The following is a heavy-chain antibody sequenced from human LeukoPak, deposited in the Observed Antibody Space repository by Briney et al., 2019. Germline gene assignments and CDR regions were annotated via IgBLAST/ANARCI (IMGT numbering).Heavy chain of an antibody. Sequence: GGSLRLSCAASGFTFSSYEMNWVRQAPGKGLEWVSYISSSGSTIYYADSEKGRFTISRDNAKNSLYLQMNSLRAEDTAVYYCARVLSSWYKNWFDPWGQGTLVTVSS. D-gene: IGHD6-13*01. CDR2: ISSSGSTI. J-gene: IGHJ5*02. CDR3: ARVLSSWYKNWFDP. V-gene: IGHV3-48*03. CDR1: GFTFSSYE.